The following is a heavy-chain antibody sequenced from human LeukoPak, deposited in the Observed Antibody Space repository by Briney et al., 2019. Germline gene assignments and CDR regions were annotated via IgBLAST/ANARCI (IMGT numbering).Heavy chain of an antibody. CDR1: GYTFTSYA. CDR3: ASVAYGDS. D-gene: IGHD4-17*01. CDR2: INAGNGNT. J-gene: IGHJ4*02. Sequence: ASVKVSCKASGYTFTSYAMHWVRQAPGQRLEWMGWINAGNGNTQYSQKFQGRVTFTRDTSASTAYMELSSLRSEDTAVYYCASVAYGDSWGQGTLVTVSS. V-gene: IGHV1-3*01.